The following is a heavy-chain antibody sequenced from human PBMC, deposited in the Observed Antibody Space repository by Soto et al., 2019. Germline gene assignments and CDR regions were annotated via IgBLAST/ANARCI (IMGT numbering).Heavy chain of an antibody. CDR3: AFLYDSSGYYYSYYFDY. Sequence: PGGALRLSCSASRFTFSSYGMHWVRQAPGKGLEWVAVISYDGSNKHYADSVKGRFTISRDNSKNTLYLQMNSLRAEDTAVYYCAFLYDSSGYYYSYYFDYWGQGT. CDR2: ISYDGSNK. V-gene: IGHV3-30*03. CDR1: RFTFSSYG. J-gene: IGHJ4*02. D-gene: IGHD3-22*01.